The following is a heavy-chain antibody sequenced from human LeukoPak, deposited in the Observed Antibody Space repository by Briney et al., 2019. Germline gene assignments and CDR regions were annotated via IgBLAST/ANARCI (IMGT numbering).Heavy chain of an antibody. J-gene: IGHJ4*02. CDR3: TRVYGDYNMKRIDY. V-gene: IGHV3-49*04. Sequence: GRSLRLSCTASGLTFGDYAMSWVRQAPGKGLEWVGFIRSKAYGGTTEYAASVKSRFTISRDDSKSIAYLQMNSLKTEDTAVYYCTRVYGDYNMKRIDYWGQGTLVTVSS. D-gene: IGHD4-17*01. CDR1: GLTFGDYA. CDR2: IRSKAYGGTT.